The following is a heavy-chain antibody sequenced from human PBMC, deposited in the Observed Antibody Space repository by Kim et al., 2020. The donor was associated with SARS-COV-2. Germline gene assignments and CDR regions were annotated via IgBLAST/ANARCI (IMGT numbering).Heavy chain of an antibody. CDR3: AKAISAAGFGPFDA. J-gene: IGHJ5*02. CDR1: GFTFSSYA. CDR2: IGDSGGST. D-gene: IGHD6-13*01. V-gene: IGHV3-23*01. Sequence: GGSLRLSCGISGFTFSSYAMSWVRQAPGTGLEWVSAIGDSGGSTYYAASVKGRFTISRDNSKNTLYLQIHSLRVEDTAVYYCAKAISAAGFGPFDAWGQG.